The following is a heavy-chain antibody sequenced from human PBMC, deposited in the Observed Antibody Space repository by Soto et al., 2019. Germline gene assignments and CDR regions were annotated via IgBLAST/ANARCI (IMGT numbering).Heavy chain of an antibody. D-gene: IGHD6-19*01. Sequence: SQTLSLTCAISGDSVSSNSAAWNWIRQSPSRGLEWLGRAYYRSKWYNDYAVPVKSRITINPDTTKNQISLQVNSVAPEDTAVYYCARESAGTYYFDYWGQGTVVTVPS. V-gene: IGHV6-1*01. CDR2: AYYRSKWYN. J-gene: IGHJ4*02. CDR1: GDSVSSNSAA. CDR3: ARESAGTYYFDY.